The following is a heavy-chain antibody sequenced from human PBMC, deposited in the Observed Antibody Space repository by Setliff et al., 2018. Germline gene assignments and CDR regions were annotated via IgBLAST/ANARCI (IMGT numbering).Heavy chain of an antibody. CDR2: IKQDGSTK. V-gene: IGHV3-7*01. Sequence: GGSLRLSCVVSGFSFSRHWMSWARQAPGKGLEWVADIKQDGSTKYYLDSVKGRFTISRDNAKRSLYLQMNGLRADDTGVYYCVRDDADNYDAFDIWGQGTLVTVSS. CDR1: GFSFSRHW. J-gene: IGHJ4*02. D-gene: IGHD3-16*01. CDR3: VRDDADNYDAFDI.